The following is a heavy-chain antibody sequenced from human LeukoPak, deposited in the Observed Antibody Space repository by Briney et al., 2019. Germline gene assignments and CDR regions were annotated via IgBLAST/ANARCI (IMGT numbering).Heavy chain of an antibody. D-gene: IGHD1-26*01. CDR1: GGSISSGGYY. CDR3: ARGPYSGSYYFDY. CDR2: IYYSGST. J-gene: IGHJ4*02. Sequence: SETLSLTCTVSGGSISSGGYYWSWIRQHPGKGLEWIGYIYYSGSTYYNPSLKSRVTISVDTSKNQFSLKLSSVTAADTAVYYCARGPYSGSYYFDYWGQGTLVTVPS. V-gene: IGHV4-31*03.